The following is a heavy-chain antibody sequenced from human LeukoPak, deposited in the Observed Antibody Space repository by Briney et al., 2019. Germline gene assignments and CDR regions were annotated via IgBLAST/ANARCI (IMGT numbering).Heavy chain of an antibody. CDR1: GFTFSSHS. CDR2: ISSSGNTK. D-gene: IGHD4-17*01. Sequence: GGSLKLSCAASGFTFSSHSMNWVRQAPGKGLEWVSYISSSGNTKHYVDSVKGRFTISRDNAKNSVYLQMNSLRDEDTAVYYCARDLTSVPTRWGQGTLVTVSS. J-gene: IGHJ4*02. CDR3: ARDLTSVPTR. V-gene: IGHV3-48*02.